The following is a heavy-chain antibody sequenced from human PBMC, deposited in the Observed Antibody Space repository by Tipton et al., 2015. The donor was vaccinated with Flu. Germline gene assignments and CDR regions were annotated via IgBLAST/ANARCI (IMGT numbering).Heavy chain of an antibody. Sequence: SLRLSCAASGFSFSNFAMHWVRQAPGKGLEWVALMSYDGTNIHYADSVKGRFTISRDNPENTLYLQMSSLRAEDTAVYYCARGDGPGSYLIDYWGQGTVVTVSS. D-gene: IGHD3-10*01. CDR1: GFSFSNFA. V-gene: IGHV3-30-3*01. J-gene: IGHJ4*02. CDR3: ARGDGPGSYLIDY. CDR2: MSYDGTNI.